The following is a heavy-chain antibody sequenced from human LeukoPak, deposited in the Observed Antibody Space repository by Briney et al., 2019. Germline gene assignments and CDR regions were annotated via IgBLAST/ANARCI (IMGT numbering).Heavy chain of an antibody. V-gene: IGHV4-31*03. J-gene: IGHJ5*02. CDR3: ARTIVVPAAIGHWFDP. CDR1: GGSISSGGYY. D-gene: IGHD2-2*02. Sequence: SETLSLTCTVSGGSISSGGYYWSWIRQHPGKGLEWIGYIYYSGSTYYNPSLKSRVTISVDTSKNQFSLKLSSVTAADTAVYYCARTIVVPAAIGHWFDPWGQGTLVTVSS. CDR2: IYYSGST.